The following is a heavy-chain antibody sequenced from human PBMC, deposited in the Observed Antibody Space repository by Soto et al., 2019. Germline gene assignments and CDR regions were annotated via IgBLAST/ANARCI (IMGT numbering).Heavy chain of an antibody. V-gene: IGHV1-18*01. CDR2: ISAYNGNT. D-gene: IGHD6-13*01. CDR1: GYTFTSYG. J-gene: IGHJ5*02. Sequence: GASVKVSCKASGYTFTSYGISWVRQAPGQGLEWMGWISAYNGNTNYAQKLQGRVTMTTDTSTSTAYMELRSLRSDDTAVYYCARDESGIAAAGNWFDPWGQGTLVTVSS. CDR3: ARDESGIAAAGNWFDP.